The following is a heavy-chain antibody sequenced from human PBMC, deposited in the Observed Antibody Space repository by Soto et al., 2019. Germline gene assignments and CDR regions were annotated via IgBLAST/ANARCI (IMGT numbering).Heavy chain of an antibody. CDR2: VHYSGST. CDR3: ARQQYYDSSGYYPWH. J-gene: IGHJ4*02. Sequence: QLQLQESGPGLGKPSETLSLTCSVSGGSIRSNIYYWGWIRQPPGKGLEWVATVHYSGSTYYTPCLKGSETISADTSKDQSSLRLNSVTAADTAVYYCARQQYYDSSGYYPWHWGQGTLVTVSS. V-gene: IGHV4-39*01. D-gene: IGHD3-22*01. CDR1: GGSIRSNIYY.